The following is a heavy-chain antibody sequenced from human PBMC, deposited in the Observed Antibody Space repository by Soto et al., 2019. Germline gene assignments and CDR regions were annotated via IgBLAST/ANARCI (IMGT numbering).Heavy chain of an antibody. CDR3: ARDKVAETQGTHFDY. CDR1: GYTFTSYY. D-gene: IGHD6-19*01. Sequence: GASVKVSCKASGYTFTSYYMHWVRQAPGQGLEWMGIINPSGGSTSYAQKFQGRVTMTRDTSTSTVYMELSSLRSEDTAVYYCARDKVAETQGTHFDYWGQGTLVTVSS. CDR2: INPSGGST. J-gene: IGHJ4*02. V-gene: IGHV1-46*03.